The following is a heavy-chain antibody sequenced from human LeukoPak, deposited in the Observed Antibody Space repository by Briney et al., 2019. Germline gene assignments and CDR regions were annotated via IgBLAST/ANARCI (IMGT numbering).Heavy chain of an antibody. CDR3: AKVNSLWFGEFLYYYYYGMDV. V-gene: IGHV3-30*18. CDR2: ISYDGSNK. J-gene: IGHJ6*02. Sequence: GRSLRLSCAASGFTFSSYGMHWVRQAPGKGLEWAAVISYDGSNKYYADSVKGRFTISRDNSKNTLYLQMNSLRAEDTAVYYCAKVNSLWFGEFLYYYYYGMDVWGQGTTVTVSS. D-gene: IGHD3-10*01. CDR1: GFTFSSYG.